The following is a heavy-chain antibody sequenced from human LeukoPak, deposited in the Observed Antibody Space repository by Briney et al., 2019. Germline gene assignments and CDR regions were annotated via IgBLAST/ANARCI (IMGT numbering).Heavy chain of an antibody. Sequence: GGSLRLSCAASGFTFSSYAMSWVRQGPGKGLEWVSAISGNGGRAYYADSVKGRFTISRDNTKNTLYLQMNSLRAEDTAVHYCAKYLYASGSPAYYFDYWGQGTLVTVSS. CDR3: AKYLYASGSPAYYFDY. CDR2: ISGNGGRA. D-gene: IGHD3-10*01. J-gene: IGHJ4*02. V-gene: IGHV3-23*01. CDR1: GFTFSSYA.